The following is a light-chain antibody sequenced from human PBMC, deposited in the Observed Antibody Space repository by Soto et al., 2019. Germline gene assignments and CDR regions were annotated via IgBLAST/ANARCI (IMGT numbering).Light chain of an antibody. Sequence: VLTQSPATLSLSPGERATLSCRASQAVSTYVAWYQHKPGQAPRLLIYDASNRATGISARFSGSGSGTDFTLTISSLEPEDFAVYYCQQRSNWPGTFGQGTKLEIK. J-gene: IGKJ2*01. CDR2: DAS. CDR3: QQRSNWPGT. CDR1: QAVSTY. V-gene: IGKV3-11*01.